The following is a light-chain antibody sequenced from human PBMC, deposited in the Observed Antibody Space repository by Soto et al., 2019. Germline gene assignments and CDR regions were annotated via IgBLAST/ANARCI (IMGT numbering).Light chain of an antibody. CDR1: STDVGGYNY. CDR3: CSYAGNYTWV. J-gene: IGLJ3*02. Sequence: QSALTQPRSVSGSPGQSVTISCTGTSTDVGGYNYVSWYQQHPGKAPRLMIYDVTKRPSGVPDHFSGSKSGNTASLTISGLQADDEADYYCCSYAGNYTWVFGGGTQLTVL. CDR2: DVT. V-gene: IGLV2-11*01.